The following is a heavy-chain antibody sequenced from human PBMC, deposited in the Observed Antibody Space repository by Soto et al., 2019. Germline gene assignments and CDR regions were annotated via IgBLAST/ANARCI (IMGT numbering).Heavy chain of an antibody. Sequence: QVQLVQSGAEVKKPGSSVKVSCKASGGTFSSYAISWVRQAPGQGLEWMGGIIPIFGTANYAQKFQGRVTITADEPTSTAYMELSSMRSEDTAVYYCATALVDELIHYGMDVWGQGTTVTVSS. CDR2: IIPIFGTA. CDR3: ATALVDELIHYGMDV. V-gene: IGHV1-69*12. D-gene: IGHD2-8*01. CDR1: GGTFSSYA. J-gene: IGHJ6*02.